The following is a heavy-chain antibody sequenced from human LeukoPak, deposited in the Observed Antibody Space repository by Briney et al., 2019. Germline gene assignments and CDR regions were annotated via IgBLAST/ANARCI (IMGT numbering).Heavy chain of an antibody. CDR1: GFTFSSYS. J-gene: IGHJ4*02. CDR2: ISSSSSTI. D-gene: IGHD6-19*01. CDR3: ARDGASWATYSSSWGGYSSGWYSAGALTIFDY. V-gene: IGHV3-48*01. Sequence: GGSLRLSCAASGFTFSSYSMNWVRQAPGKGLEWVSYISSSSSTIYYADSVKGRFTISRDNAKNSLYLQMNSLRAEDTAVYYCARDGASWATYSSSWGGYSSGWYSAGALTIFDYWGQGTLVTVSS.